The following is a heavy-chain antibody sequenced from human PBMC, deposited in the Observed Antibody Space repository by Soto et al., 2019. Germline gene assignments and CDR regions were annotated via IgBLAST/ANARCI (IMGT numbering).Heavy chain of an antibody. CDR2: FDPEDGET. D-gene: IGHD2-2*02. Sequence: ASVKVSCKVSGYTLTELSMHWVRQAPGKGLEWMGGFDPEDGETIYAQKFQGRVTMTEDTSTDTAYMELSSLRSEDTAVYYCATALIPAISFDYWGQGTLVTVSS. J-gene: IGHJ4*02. V-gene: IGHV1-24*01. CDR3: ATALIPAISFDY. CDR1: GYTLTELS.